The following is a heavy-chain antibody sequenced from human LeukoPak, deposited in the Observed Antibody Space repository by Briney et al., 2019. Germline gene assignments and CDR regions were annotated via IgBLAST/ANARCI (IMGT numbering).Heavy chain of an antibody. D-gene: IGHD6-19*01. J-gene: IGHJ4*02. CDR1: GYTFTGYY. V-gene: IGHV1-2*02. CDR2: INPNSGGT. Sequence: ASVKVSCKASGYTFTGYYMHWVRQAPGQGLEWMGWINPNSGGTNYAQKFQGRVTMTRDTSISTAYMELSRLRSDDTAVYCCARGRIAVAGSYYFDYWGQGTLVTVSS. CDR3: ARGRIAVAGSYYFDY.